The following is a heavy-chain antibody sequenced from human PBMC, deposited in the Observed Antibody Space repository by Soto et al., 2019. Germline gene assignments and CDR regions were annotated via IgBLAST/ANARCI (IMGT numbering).Heavy chain of an antibody. J-gene: IGHJ4*02. V-gene: IGHV3-23*01. D-gene: IGHD3-3*01. CDR1: GFTFSSYA. Sequence: GGSLRLSCAASGFTFSSYAMSWVRRAPGKGLEWVSAISGSGGSTYYADSVKGRFTISRDNSKNTLYLQMNSLRAEDTAVYYCAKQYYDFWSGYVHFDYWGQGTLVTVSS. CDR2: ISGSGGST. CDR3: AKQYYDFWSGYVHFDY.